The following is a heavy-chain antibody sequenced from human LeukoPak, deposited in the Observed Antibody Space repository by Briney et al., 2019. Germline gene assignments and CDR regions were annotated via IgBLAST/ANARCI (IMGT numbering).Heavy chain of an antibody. CDR3: ATLAVAGHYFDY. D-gene: IGHD6-19*01. CDR1: GGSISSSSYY. J-gene: IGHJ4*02. Sequence: SETLSPTCTVSGGSISSSSYYWGWIRQTPGKGLEWIGSIYYSGSTYYNPSLKSRVTISVDTSKNQFSLRLSSVTAADTAVYYCATLAVAGHYFDYWGQGTLVTVSS. V-gene: IGHV4-39*01. CDR2: IYYSGST.